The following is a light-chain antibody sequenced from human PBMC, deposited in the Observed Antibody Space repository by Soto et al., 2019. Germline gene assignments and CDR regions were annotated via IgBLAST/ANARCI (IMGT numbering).Light chain of an antibody. J-gene: IGKJ3*01. CDR2: AAS. CDR1: QTIKTY. Sequence: XIQMTQTPSSLSAYVGDRVIITCRARQTIKTYLNWYQQKPGRAPQLRIYAASSLQSGVPPRFTGHGSVTDITLTNSSLQPEEYPVYYCQQTYSPFFSFGPGTKVDIK. V-gene: IGKV1-39*01. CDR3: QQTYSPFFS.